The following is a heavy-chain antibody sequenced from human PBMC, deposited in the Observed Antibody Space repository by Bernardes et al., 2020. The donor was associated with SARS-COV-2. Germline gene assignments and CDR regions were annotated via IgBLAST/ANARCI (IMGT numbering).Heavy chain of an antibody. CDR1: GFTFSSYG. D-gene: IGHD3-9*01. V-gene: IGHV3-33*01. CDR2: IWYDGSNK. CDR3: ARGPDILTGYYNYYYYGMDV. J-gene: IGHJ6*02. Sequence: GWSLRLSCAASGFTFSSYGMHWVRQAPGKGLEWVAVIWYDGSNKYYADSVKGRFTISRDNSKNTLYLQMNSLRAEDTAVYYCARGPDILTGYYNYYYYGMDVWGQGTTVTVSS.